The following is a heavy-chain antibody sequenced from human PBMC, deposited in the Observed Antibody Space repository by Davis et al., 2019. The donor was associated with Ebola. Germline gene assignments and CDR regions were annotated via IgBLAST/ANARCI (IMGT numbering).Heavy chain of an antibody. J-gene: IGHJ6*02. V-gene: IGHV3-49*04. D-gene: IGHD2-15*01. CDR3: TRDVAVAAAATSVYYYGMDV. CDR2: IRSNAYRGTT. CDR1: GFTFGDYA. Sequence: GGSLRLSCSASGFTFGDYAMSWVRQAPGKGLEWVGVIRSNAYRGTTEYAASVGGRFTISRDDSKSIAYLQMNSLRSEDTAVYYCTRDVAVAAAATSVYYYGMDVWGQGTTVTVSS.